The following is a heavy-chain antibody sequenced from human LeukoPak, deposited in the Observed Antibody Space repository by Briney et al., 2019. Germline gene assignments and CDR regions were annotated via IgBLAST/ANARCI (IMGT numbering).Heavy chain of an antibody. CDR1: GGSISSSNW. V-gene: IGHV4-4*02. CDR2: IYHSGST. Sequence: RSSETLSLTCAVSGGSISSSNWWSWVRQPPGKGLEWIGEIYHSGSTNYNPSLKSRVTISVDKSKNQFSLKLSSVTAADTAVYYCASHPVTGVAFDIWGQGTMVTVSS. CDR3: ASHPVTGVAFDI. J-gene: IGHJ3*02. D-gene: IGHD2-8*02.